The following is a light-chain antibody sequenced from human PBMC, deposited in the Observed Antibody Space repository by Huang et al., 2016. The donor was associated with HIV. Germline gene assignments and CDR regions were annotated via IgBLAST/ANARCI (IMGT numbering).Light chain of an antibody. J-gene: IGKJ1*01. CDR1: QVIGNS. CDR3: QKYDSAPRT. Sequence: DIQMTQSPSSLSAFVGDTVTITCRASQVIGNSLAWYQQKPGRPPKLLIYVASTFQSVVPSRFSGSGSGTDFTLTISNLQTEDIATYYCQKYDSAPRTFGQGTRV. CDR2: VAS. V-gene: IGKV1-27*01.